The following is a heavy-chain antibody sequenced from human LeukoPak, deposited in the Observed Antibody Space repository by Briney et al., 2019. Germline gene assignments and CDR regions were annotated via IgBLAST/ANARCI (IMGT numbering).Heavy chain of an antibody. CDR1: GFTFSSYG. CDR3: AKDGADYHDNPLDY. CDR2: IRYDGSNK. V-gene: IGHV3-30*02. J-gene: IGHJ4*02. Sequence: GGSLRLSCAASGFTFSSYGMHWVRQAPGKGLEWVAFIRYDGSNKYYADSVKGRFTISRDNSKNTLYLQMNSLRAEDTAVYYCAKDGADYHDNPLDYWGQGTLVTVSS. D-gene: IGHD3-22*01.